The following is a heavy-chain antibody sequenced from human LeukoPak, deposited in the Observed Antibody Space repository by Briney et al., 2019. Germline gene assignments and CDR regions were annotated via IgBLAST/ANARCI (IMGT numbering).Heavy chain of an antibody. CDR1: GGTFSSYA. V-gene: IGHV1-69*13. CDR3: ARKVGANYYGMDV. D-gene: IGHD1-26*01. Sequence: SVKVSCKASGGTFSSYAISWVRQAPGQWLEWMGGIIPIFGTANYAQKFQGRVTITADESTSTAYMELSSLRSEDTAVYYCARKVGANYYGMDVWGQGTTVTVSS. CDR2: IIPIFGTA. J-gene: IGHJ6*02.